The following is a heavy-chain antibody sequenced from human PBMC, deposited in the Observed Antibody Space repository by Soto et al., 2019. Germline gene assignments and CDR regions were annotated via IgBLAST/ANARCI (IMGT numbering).Heavy chain of an antibody. V-gene: IGHV4-31*03. CDR3: ATTPFNWFEP. CDR2: IYYSGST. J-gene: IGHJ5*02. CDR1: GGSVYRNGYY. Sequence: SETLSLTCSVSGGSVYRNGYYWSWIRQLPEKGLEWIGFIYYSGSTYYNPSLKRRVTISLDTSKNQFSLSLSSVTAADTAVYYCATTPFNWFEPWGQGTLVTVSS.